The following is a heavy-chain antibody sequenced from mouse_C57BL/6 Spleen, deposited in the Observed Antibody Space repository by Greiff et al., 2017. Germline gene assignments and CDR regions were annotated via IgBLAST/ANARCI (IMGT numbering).Heavy chain of an antibody. V-gene: IGHV1-64*01. Sequence: VQLQQPGAELVKPGASVKLSCKASGYTFTSYWMHWVKQRPGQGLEWIGMIHPNSGSTNYNEKFKSKATLTVDKSSSTAYMQLSSLTSEDSAVYYCARDYYGSSYAMDYWGQGTSVTVSS. CDR1: GYTFTSYW. D-gene: IGHD1-1*01. CDR2: IHPNSGST. CDR3: ARDYYGSSYAMDY. J-gene: IGHJ4*01.